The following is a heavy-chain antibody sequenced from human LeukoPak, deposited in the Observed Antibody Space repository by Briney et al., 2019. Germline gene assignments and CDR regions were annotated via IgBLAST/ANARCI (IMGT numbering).Heavy chain of an antibody. V-gene: IGHV4-59*06. J-gene: IGHJ4*02. D-gene: IGHD3-10*01. CDR3: ASATYGSGSYDY. CDR2: IYYSGST. Sequence: SETLSLTCTVSGGSISSYYWSWIRQPAGKGLEWIGYIYYSGSTYYNPSLKSRVTISVDTSKNQFSLKLSSVTAADTAVYYCASATYGSGSYDYWGQGTLVTVSS. CDR1: GGSISSYY.